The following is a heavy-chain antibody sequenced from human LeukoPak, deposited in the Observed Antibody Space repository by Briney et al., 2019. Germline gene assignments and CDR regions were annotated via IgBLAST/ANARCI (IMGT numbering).Heavy chain of an antibody. CDR1: GGTFRSYA. CDR3: ARDLAAAGTWWFDP. J-gene: IGHJ5*02. CDR2: IIPIFGTA. V-gene: IGHV1-69*06. Sequence: GASVKVSCKASGGTFRSYAISWVRQAPGQGLEWMGGIIPIFGTANYAQKFQGRVTITADKSTSTAYTELSSLRSEDTAVYYCARDLAAAGTWWFDPWGQGTLVTVSS. D-gene: IGHD6-13*01.